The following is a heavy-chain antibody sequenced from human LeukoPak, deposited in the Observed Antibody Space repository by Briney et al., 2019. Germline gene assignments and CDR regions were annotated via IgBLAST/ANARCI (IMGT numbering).Heavy chain of an antibody. CDR1: GFTFSSYW. D-gene: IGHD3-10*01. J-gene: IGHJ4*02. V-gene: IGHV3-74*01. Sequence: PGGSLTLSCAASGFTFSSYWMHWVRQAPGKGLVWVSRINTDGNIINNADSVKGRFTISRDSSKNTLYLQMSSLRAEDTAVYYCAKDPLQYGSGSYYFDYWGQGTLVTVSS. CDR3: AKDPLQYGSGSYYFDY. CDR2: INTDGNII.